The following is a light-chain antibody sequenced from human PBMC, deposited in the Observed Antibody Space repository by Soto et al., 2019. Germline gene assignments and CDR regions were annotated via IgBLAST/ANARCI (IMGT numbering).Light chain of an antibody. V-gene: IGKV3-15*01. Sequence: EIVMTQSPATLSVSPGERATLSCRASQSVSSNLAWYQQKPGQAPRLHIYGASTRATGIPARFSGSGSGTEFTLTISGLQSEDFAVYYCQQYNNWPQTFGQGTKVEIK. CDR2: GAS. J-gene: IGKJ1*01. CDR1: QSVSSN. CDR3: QQYNNWPQT.